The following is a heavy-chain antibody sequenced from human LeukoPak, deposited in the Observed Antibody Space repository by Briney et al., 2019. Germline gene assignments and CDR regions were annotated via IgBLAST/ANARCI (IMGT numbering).Heavy chain of an antibody. CDR3: ARPFSSWYYFDY. Sequence: GGSLRLSCAASGFTFSSYEMNWVRQAPGKGLEWISYISSSGRTIYYADSVKGRFTISRDNAKNSLYLQMNSLRAEDTAVYYCARPFSSWYYFDYWGQGTLVTVSS. V-gene: IGHV3-48*03. D-gene: IGHD6-13*01. J-gene: IGHJ4*02. CDR2: ISSSGRTI. CDR1: GFTFSSYE.